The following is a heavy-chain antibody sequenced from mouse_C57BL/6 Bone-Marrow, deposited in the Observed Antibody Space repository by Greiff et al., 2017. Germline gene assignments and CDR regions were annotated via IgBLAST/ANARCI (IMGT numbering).Heavy chain of an antibody. V-gene: IGHV3-6*01. CDR1: GYSITSGYY. D-gene: IGHD2-4*01. CDR3: ARGKYDYDGGYAMDY. J-gene: IGHJ4*01. Sequence: ESGPGLVKPSQSLSLTCSVTGYSITSGYYWNWIRQFPGNKLEWMGYISYDGSNNYNPSLKNRISITRDTSKNQFFLKLNSVPTEDTATYYCARGKYDYDGGYAMDYWGQGTSVTVSS. CDR2: ISYDGSN.